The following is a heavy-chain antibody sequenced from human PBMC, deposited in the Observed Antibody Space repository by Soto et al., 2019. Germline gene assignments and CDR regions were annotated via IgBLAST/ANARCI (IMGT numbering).Heavy chain of an antibody. D-gene: IGHD6-19*01. CDR1: GFTFSSYG. J-gene: IGHJ6*02. CDR3: ARDDIPGIAVAIYGMDV. CDR2: IWYDESNI. V-gene: IGHV3-33*01. Sequence: QVQLVESGGGVVQPGRSLRLSCAASGFTFSSYGMHWVRQAPGKGLDWVAVIWYDESNIYYADSVKGRFTISRDNSKNTLFRHMNSLKAEDTAVYYCARDDIPGIAVAIYGMDVWGQGTTVTVSS.